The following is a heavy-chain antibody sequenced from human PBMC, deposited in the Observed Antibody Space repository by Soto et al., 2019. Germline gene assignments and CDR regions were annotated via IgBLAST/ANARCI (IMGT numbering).Heavy chain of an antibody. CDR1: GFTFSDYY. V-gene: IGHV3-11*01. Sequence: GGSLRLSCAASGFTFSDYYMSWIRQAPGKGLEWVSYISSSGSTIYYADSVKGRFTISRDNAKNSLYLQMNSLRAEDTAVYYCAGDSSSPYYYYYGMDVWGQGTTVTVSS. J-gene: IGHJ6*02. CDR3: AGDSSSPYYYYYGMDV. D-gene: IGHD6-6*01. CDR2: ISSSGSTI.